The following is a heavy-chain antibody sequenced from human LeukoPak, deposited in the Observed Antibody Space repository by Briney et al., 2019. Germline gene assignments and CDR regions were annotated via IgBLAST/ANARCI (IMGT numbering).Heavy chain of an antibody. J-gene: IGHJ6*03. CDR2: INHSGST. Sequence: SETLSLTCAVYGGSFSGYYWSWIRQPPGKGLEWIGEINHSGSTNYNPSLKSRVTISVDTSKNQFSLKLSSVTAADTAVYYCARLGPYCSSTTCSYYYYYYMDVWGKGTTVTVSS. D-gene: IGHD2-2*01. V-gene: IGHV4-34*01. CDR3: ARLGPYCSSTTCSYYYYYYMDV. CDR1: GGSFSGYY.